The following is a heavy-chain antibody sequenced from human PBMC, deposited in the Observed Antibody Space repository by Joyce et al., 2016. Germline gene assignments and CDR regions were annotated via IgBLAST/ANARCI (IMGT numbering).Heavy chain of an antibody. CDR2: VDSDGNGT. CDR1: GFTFTNYW. CDR3: GSVFEY. V-gene: IGHV3-74*01. Sequence: EVQLVESGGGLLQPGGSLRRSCAASGFTFTNYWMHWVRQAPGRGLVWVARVDSDGNGTSSADSVKGRFTISRENAKNMVYLQMNSLRIEDTAVYYCGSVFEYWGRGALVTVSS. J-gene: IGHJ4*02.